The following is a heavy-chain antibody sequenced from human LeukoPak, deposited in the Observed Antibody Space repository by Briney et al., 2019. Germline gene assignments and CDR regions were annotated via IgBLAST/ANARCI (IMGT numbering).Heavy chain of an antibody. J-gene: IGHJ6*03. V-gene: IGHV4-59*01. CDR2: IYYSGST. CDR1: GGSISSYY. CDR3: ARGCSGGSCYPSSRYYYYYYMDV. D-gene: IGHD2-15*01. Sequence: SETLSLTCTVSGGSISSYYWSWIRQPPGQGLEWIGDIYYSGSTNYNPSLKSRVTISVDTSKNQFSLKLSSVTAADTAVYYCARGCSGGSCYPSSRYYYYYYMDVWGKGTTVTVSS.